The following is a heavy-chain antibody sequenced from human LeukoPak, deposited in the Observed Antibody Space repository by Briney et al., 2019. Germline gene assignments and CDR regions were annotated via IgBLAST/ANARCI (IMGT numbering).Heavy chain of an antibody. CDR1: GDSFSGYY. CDR3: ARGGAYYYGSGSYPRSSYYYYGMDV. J-gene: IGHJ6*04. CDR2: INHSGST. D-gene: IGHD3-10*01. V-gene: IGHV4-34*01. Sequence: KPSETLSLTCAVYGDSFSGYYWSWIRQPPGKGLEWIGEINHSGSTNYNPSLKSRVTISVDTYKNQFSLKLSSVTAADTAVYYCARGGAYYYGSGSYPRSSYYYYGMDVWGKGTTVTVFS.